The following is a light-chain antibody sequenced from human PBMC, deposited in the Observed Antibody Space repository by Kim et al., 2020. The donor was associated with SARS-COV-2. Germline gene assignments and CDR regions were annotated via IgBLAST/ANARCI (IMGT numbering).Light chain of an antibody. CDR1: QCVSSSY. CDR2: GAS. J-gene: IGKJ1*01. CDR3: QQYGSSPWT. V-gene: IGKV3-20*01. Sequence: SPGERATLSCRASQCVSSSYLAWYQQKPGQAPRLLIYGASSRATGIPDRFSGSGSGTDFTLTISRLEPEDFAVYYCQQYGSSPWTFGQGTKVDIK.